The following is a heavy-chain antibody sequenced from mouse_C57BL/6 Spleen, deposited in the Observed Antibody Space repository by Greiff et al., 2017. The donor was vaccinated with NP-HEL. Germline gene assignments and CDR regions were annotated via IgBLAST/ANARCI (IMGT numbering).Heavy chain of an antibody. D-gene: IGHD2-4*01. CDR3: AIYDYDGYYLDY. J-gene: IGHJ2*01. CDR1: GYAFSSSW. V-gene: IGHV1-82*01. CDR2: IYPGDGDT. Sequence: VQLQQSGPELVKPGASVKISCKASGYAFSSSWMNWVKQRPGKGLEWIGRIYPGDGDTNYNGKFKGKATLTADKSSSTAYMQLSSLTSEDSAVYFCAIYDYDGYYLDYWGQGTTLTVSS.